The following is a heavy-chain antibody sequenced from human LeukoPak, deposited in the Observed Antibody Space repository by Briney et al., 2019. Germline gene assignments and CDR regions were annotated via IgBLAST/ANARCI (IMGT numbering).Heavy chain of an antibody. CDR2: IRDSGNGT. D-gene: IGHD3-9*01. CDR3: AKARMIRYFGVYFDY. Sequence: GGSLRLSCVVSGFAFKNYAMSWVRQAPGKGLECVSSIRDSGNGTDYADSVKGRFTISRDNSKNTLYLQMNSLRAEDTAVYYCAKARMIRYFGVYFDYWGQGTLVTVSS. CDR1: GFAFKNYA. V-gene: IGHV3-23*01. J-gene: IGHJ4*02.